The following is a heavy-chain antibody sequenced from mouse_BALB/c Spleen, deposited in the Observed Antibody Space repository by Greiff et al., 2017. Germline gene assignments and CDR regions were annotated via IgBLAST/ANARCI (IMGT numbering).Heavy chain of an antibody. J-gene: IGHJ4*01. CDR3: ARAGRGAMDD. Sequence: EVQGVESGGGLVQPGGSRKLSCAASGFTFSSFGMHWVRQAPEKGLEWVAYISSGSSTIYYADTVKGRFTISRDNPKNTLFLQMTSLRSEDTAMYYCARAGRGAMDDWGQGTSVTVSS. V-gene: IGHV5-17*02. CDR1: GFTFSSFG. CDR2: ISSGSSTI.